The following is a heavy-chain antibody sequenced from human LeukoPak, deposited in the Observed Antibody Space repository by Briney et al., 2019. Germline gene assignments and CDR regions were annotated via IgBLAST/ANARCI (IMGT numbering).Heavy chain of an antibody. CDR1: GGSISSGGYY. CDR2: IYYSGST. V-gene: IGHV4-31*03. CDR3: AIMNGGYDFWSGDNWFDP. J-gene: IGHJ5*02. Sequence: PSQTLSLTCTVSGGSISSGGYYWSCIRQHPGQGLEWIGYIYYSGSTYYNPSLKSRVTISVDTSKNQFSLKLSSVTAADTAGYYCAIMNGGYDFWSGDNWFDPWGQGTLVSVST. D-gene: IGHD3-3*01.